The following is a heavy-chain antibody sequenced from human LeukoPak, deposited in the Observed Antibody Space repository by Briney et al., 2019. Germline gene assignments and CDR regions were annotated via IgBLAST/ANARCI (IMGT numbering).Heavy chain of an antibody. CDR3: ARALRYYYGSGVFDY. V-gene: IGHV3-21*01. Sequence: GGSLRLSCAASGFTFNSYSMNWVRQAPGKGLEWVSSISGSNSYIYYADSMKGRFTISRDNAKNSLYLQMNSLRAEDTAVYYCARALRYYYGSGVFDYWGQGTLVTVSS. J-gene: IGHJ4*02. CDR2: ISGSNSYI. D-gene: IGHD3-10*01. CDR1: GFTFNSYS.